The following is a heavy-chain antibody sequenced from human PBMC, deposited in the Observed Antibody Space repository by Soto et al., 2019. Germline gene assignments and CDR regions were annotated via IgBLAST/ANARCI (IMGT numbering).Heavy chain of an antibody. CDR2: ISWNSGSI. D-gene: IGHD5-18*01. V-gene: IGHV3-9*01. CDR1: GFTFDDYA. Sequence: EVQLVESGGGLVQPGRSLRLSCAASGFTFDDYAMHWVRQAPGKGLEWVSGISWNSGSIGYADSVKGRFTISRDNAKNXXYLQMNSLRAEDTALYYCAKGDTAMAYYYYYGMVVWGQGTTVTVSS. CDR3: AKGDTAMAYYYYYGMVV. J-gene: IGHJ6*02.